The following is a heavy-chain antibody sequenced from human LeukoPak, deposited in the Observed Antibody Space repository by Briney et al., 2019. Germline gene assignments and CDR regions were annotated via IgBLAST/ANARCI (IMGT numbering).Heavy chain of an antibody. D-gene: IGHD2-2*01. CDR2: INPNSGGT. CDR3: ARDQVVVVPAAMETYYYYGMDV. V-gene: IGHV1-2*04. J-gene: IGHJ6*02. Sequence: ASVKVSCKASGYTFTGYYMHWVRQAPGQGLEWMGWINPNSGGTNYAQKFQGWATMTRDTSISTAYMELSRLRSDDTAVYYCARDQVVVVPAAMETYYYYGMDVWGQGTTVTVSS. CDR1: GYTFTGYY.